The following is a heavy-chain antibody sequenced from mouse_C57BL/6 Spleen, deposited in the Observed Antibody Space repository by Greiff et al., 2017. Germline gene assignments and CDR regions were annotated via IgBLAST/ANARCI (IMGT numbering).Heavy chain of an antibody. CDR3: ARSGGYGDFDY. Sequence: VMLVESGGGLVKPGGSLKLSCAASGFTFSDYGMHWVRQAPEKGLEWVAYISSGSSTIYYADTVKGLITISRDNAKNTLFLQMTSRRSGDTAMFYCARSGGYGDFDYWSQGTTHAVSS. V-gene: IGHV5-17*01. J-gene: IGHJ2*01. CDR2: ISSGSSTI. CDR1: GFTFSDYG. D-gene: IGHD2-2*01.